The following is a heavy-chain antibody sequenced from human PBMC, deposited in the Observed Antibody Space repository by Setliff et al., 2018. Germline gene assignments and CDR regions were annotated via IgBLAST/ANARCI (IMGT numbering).Heavy chain of an antibody. D-gene: IGHD3-3*01. J-gene: IGHJ3*02. V-gene: IGHV4-38-2*01. CDR3: ASPGRDNLDSPFDAFDI. Sequence: KPSETLSLTCGVSGVSITSGHYWGWIRQSPGKGLEWLATIHQRGRTYYNPSLNSRVTISLDTSKNHFSLTLRSVTAEDSAVYYCASPGRDNLDSPFDAFDIWGQGTKVTVSS. CDR2: IHQRGRT. CDR1: GVSITSGHY.